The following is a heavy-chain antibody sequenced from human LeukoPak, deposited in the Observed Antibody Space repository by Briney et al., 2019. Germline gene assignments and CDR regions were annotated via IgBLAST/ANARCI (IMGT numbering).Heavy chain of an antibody. D-gene: IGHD1-1*01. CDR1: GLTGSSNL. V-gene: IGHV3-66*01. Sequence: GGSLRLCCAASGLTGSSNLMTWGRQAPGKGLEWVSAIYSGGSTFYAASVRGRFNISRDNSKKTMFLQMSSLGVEDAAVYYCASSGTASRGAMDVWGQGTTVTVSS. CDR2: IYSGGST. CDR3: ASSGTASRGAMDV. J-gene: IGHJ6*01.